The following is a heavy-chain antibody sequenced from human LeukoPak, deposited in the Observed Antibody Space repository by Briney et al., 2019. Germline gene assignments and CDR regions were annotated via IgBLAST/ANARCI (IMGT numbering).Heavy chain of an antibody. Sequence: GGSLRLSCAASGFTFDDYALSWVSQAPGKGLEWVSSINWNAGSTSYADSVRGRFTISRDNARNSLYLQMNTLRADDTAFYYCVRVSTGYYFDSWGQGTLVTVSS. D-gene: IGHD6-19*01. J-gene: IGHJ4*02. V-gene: IGHV3-20*04. CDR3: VRVSTGYYFDS. CDR2: INWNAGST. CDR1: GFTFDDYA.